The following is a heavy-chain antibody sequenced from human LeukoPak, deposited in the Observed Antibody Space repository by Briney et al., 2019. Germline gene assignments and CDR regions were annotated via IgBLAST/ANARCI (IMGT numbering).Heavy chain of an antibody. CDR1: GFTFSDYY. D-gene: IGHD2-2*01. V-gene: IGHV3-11*01. Sequence: PGGSLRLSCAASGFTFSDYYMSWIRLAPGKGLEWVSYISSSGSTIYYADSVKGRFTISRDNAKNSLYLQMNSLRAEDTAVYYCAKDIGICSSTSCYDYYYYGMDVWGQGTTVTVSS. CDR2: ISSSGSTI. CDR3: AKDIGICSSTSCYDYYYYGMDV. J-gene: IGHJ6*02.